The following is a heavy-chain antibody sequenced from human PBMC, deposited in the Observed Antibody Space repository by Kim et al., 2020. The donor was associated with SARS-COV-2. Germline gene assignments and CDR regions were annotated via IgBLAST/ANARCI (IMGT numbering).Heavy chain of an antibody. CDR2: ISYDGSNK. J-gene: IGHJ4*02. CDR3: ARDRTGSSTISFEFDY. D-gene: IGHD3-10*01. V-gene: IGHV3-30*04. Sequence: GGSLRLSCAASGFTFSSYAMHWVRQAPGKGLEWVAVISYDGSNKYYADSVKGRFTISRDNSKNTLYLQMNSLRAEDTAVYYCARDRTGSSTISFEFDYWGQGTLVTVSS. CDR1: GFTFSSYA.